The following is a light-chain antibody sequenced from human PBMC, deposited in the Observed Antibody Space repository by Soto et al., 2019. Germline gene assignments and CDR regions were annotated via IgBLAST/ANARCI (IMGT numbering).Light chain of an antibody. Sequence: AIQLTQSPSSLSASVGDRVTITCRASQGISSYLAWYQQKPGKAPKLLIYAASTLQSGVPSRFSGSGSGTDFTLTISCLQSEDFATYYCQQYYSYPINFGQGTRLEIK. V-gene: IGKV1-8*01. CDR1: QGISSY. J-gene: IGKJ5*01. CDR3: QQYYSYPIN. CDR2: AAS.